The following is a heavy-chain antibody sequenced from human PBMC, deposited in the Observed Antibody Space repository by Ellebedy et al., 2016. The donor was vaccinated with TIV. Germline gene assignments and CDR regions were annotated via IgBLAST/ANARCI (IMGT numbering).Heavy chain of an antibody. D-gene: IGHD5-18*01. V-gene: IGHV4-39*07. J-gene: IGHJ6*02. CDR3: ARGIVDSAMQYYYYYYGMDV. CDR1: GGSISSSSYY. Sequence: SETLSLTXTVSGGSISSSSYYWGWMRQPPGKGLEWIGSIYYSGSTYYNPSLKSRVTISVDTSKNQFSLKLSSVTAADTAMYYCARGIVDSAMQYYYYYYGMDVWGQGTTVTVSS. CDR2: IYYSGST.